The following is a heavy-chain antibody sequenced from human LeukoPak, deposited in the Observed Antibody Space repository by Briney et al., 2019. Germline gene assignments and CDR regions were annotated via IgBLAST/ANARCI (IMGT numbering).Heavy chain of an antibody. CDR2: IYTSGIT. CDR1: GGSISSGSYY. CDR3: ASMEYYYDSSGYHQLGYYFDY. D-gene: IGHD3-22*01. J-gene: IGHJ4*02. Sequence: PSETLSLTCTVSGGSISSGSYYWSWIRQPAGKGLEWIGRIYTSGITNYNPSLKSRVTISVDTSKNQFSLKPSSVTAADTAVYYCASMEYYYDSSGYHQLGYYFDYWGQGTLVTVSS. V-gene: IGHV4-61*02.